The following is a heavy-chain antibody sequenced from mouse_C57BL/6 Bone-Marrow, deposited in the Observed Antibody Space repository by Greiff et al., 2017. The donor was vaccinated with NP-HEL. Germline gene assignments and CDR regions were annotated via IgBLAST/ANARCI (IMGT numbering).Heavy chain of an antibody. CDR2: IDPNSGGT. CDR1: GYTFTSYW. D-gene: IGHD1-1*01. CDR3: ARWVITTVVAEYAMDY. J-gene: IGHJ4*01. V-gene: IGHV1-72*01. Sequence: QVQLKQPGAELVKPGASVKLSCKASGYTFTSYWMHWVKQRPGRGLEWIGRIDPNSGGTKYNEKFKSKATLTVDKPSSTAYMQLSSLTSEDSAVYYCARWVITTVVAEYAMDYWGQGTSVTVSS.